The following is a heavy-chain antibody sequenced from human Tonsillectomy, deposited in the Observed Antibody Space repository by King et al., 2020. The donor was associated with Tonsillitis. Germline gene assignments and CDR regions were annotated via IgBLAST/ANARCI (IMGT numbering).Heavy chain of an antibody. CDR2: LSGSGGST. D-gene: IGHD2-2*01. J-gene: IGHJ4*02. Sequence: VQLLESGGGLVRPGGSLRLSCAASGFTFSSYAMSWVRQAPGKGLEWVSGLSGSGGSTFYADSVKGRFTISRDNSKNMLFLQMNSLRAEDAAVYYGAKDVDVVPAAMNDYFDYWGQGTLVTVSS. V-gene: IGHV3-23*01. CDR3: AKDVDVVPAAMNDYFDY. CDR1: GFTFSSYA.